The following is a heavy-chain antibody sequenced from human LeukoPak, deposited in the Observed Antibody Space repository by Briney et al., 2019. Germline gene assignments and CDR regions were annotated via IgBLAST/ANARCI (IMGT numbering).Heavy chain of an antibody. J-gene: IGHJ5*02. CDR3: AKIQFQLPPARWPSIS. V-gene: IGHV3-30*02. D-gene: IGHD5-24*01. CDR2: IRYDGSNK. Sequence: GGSLRLSCAASGFTFSSYGMHWVRQAPGKGLEWVAFIRYDGSNKYYADSVKGRFTISRDNSKNTLYLQTNSLRAEDTAIYYCAKIQFQLPPARWPSISWGQGTLVTVSS. CDR1: GFTFSSYG.